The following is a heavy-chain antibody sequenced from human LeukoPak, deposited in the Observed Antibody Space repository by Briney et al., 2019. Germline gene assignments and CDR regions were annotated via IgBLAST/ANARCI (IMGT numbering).Heavy chain of an antibody. CDR2: IYYSGGT. CDR1: GGSISSYY. D-gene: IGHD1-14*01. CDR3: ARHGTGQKAFDI. Sequence: SETLSLTCTVSGGSISSYYWSWIRQPPGKGLEWIGQIYYSGGTIYNPSLKGRVTISVDTTNNHFSLKLSSMTAADTAVFYCARHGTGQKAFDIWGQGTMVTVSS. V-gene: IGHV4-59*08. J-gene: IGHJ3*02.